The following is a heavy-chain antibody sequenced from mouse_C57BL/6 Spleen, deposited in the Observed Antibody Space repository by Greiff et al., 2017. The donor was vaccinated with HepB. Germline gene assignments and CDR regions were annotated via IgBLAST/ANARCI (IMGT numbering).Heavy chain of an antibody. CDR3: ARGGYDDGGYGGY. D-gene: IGHD2-2*01. V-gene: IGHV1-7*01. Sequence: VQLQQSGAELAKPGASVKLSCKASGYTFTSYWMHWVKQRPGQGLEWIGYINPSSGYTKYNQKFKDKATLTADNSSSTAYMQLSSLTYEDSAFYYCARGGYDDGGYGGYWGQGTTLTVSS. J-gene: IGHJ2*01. CDR2: INPSSGYT. CDR1: GYTFTSYW.